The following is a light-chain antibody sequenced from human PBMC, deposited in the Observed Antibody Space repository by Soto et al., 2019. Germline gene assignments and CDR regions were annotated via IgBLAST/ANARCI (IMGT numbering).Light chain of an antibody. V-gene: IGKV3-15*01. CDR2: GAS. CDR3: QQYNNWWT. Sequence: TQSPSFLSASVGDRVTITCRASQGFGSYLAWYQQKPGQAPRLLIYGASTRATGIPARFSGSGSETEFTLTISSLQSEDSAVYYCQQYNNWWTFGQGTKVEIK. CDR1: QGFGSY. J-gene: IGKJ1*01.